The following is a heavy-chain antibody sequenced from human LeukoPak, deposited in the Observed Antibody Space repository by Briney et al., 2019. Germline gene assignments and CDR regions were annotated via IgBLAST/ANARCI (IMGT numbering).Heavy chain of an antibody. D-gene: IGHD6-19*01. V-gene: IGHV1-69*02. J-gene: IGHJ6*02. CDR1: GGTFSSYT. CDR2: IIPILGIA. Sequence: LVKVSCKASGGTFSSYTISWVRQAPGQGLEWMGRIIPILGIANYAQKFQGRVTITADKSTSTAYMELSGLRSEDTAVYYCASSTTAVAGPPYYYYGMDVWGQGTTVTVSS. CDR3: ASSTTAVAGPPYYYYGMDV.